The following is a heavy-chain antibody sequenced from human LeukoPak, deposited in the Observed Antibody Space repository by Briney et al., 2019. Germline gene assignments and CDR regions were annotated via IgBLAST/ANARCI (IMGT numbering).Heavy chain of an antibody. CDR2: IYYSGST. J-gene: IGHJ4*02. CDR1: GGSISSGSYY. V-gene: IGHV4-61*01. D-gene: IGHD6-19*01. CDR3: ARDRRAVLPDY. Sequence: SETLSLTCTVSGGSISSGSYYWSWIRQPPGKGLEWIGYIYYSGSTNYNPSLKSRVTISVDTSKNQFSLKLSSVTAADTAVYYCARDRRAVLPDYWGQGTLVTVSS.